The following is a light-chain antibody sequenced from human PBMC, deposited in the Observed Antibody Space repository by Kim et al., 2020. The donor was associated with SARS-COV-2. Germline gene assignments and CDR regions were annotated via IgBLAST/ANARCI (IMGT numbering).Light chain of an antibody. CDR1: GSMSIN. CDR3: QQYDDWPPIT. J-gene: IGKJ4*01. Sequence: APGERTTLSCRASGSMSINLAWYQQKPGQPPRLLMYGASTRATGGPARFSGGGSGTEFTLTISSLQSDDCAIYYCQQYDDWPPITFGGGTKVDIK. V-gene: IGKV3-15*01. CDR2: GAS.